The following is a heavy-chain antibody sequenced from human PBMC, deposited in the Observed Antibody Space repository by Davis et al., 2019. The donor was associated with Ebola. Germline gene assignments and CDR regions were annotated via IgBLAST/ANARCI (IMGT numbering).Heavy chain of an antibody. V-gene: IGHV4-31*03. D-gene: IGHD3-3*01. Sequence: SETLSLTCTVSGGSISSGGYYWSWIRQHPGKGLEWIGYIYYSGSTYYNPSLKSRVTISVDTSKNQFSLKLSSVTAADTAVYYCARVAGDFWSGYYSVNWFDPWGQGTLVTVSS. CDR1: GGSISSGGYY. CDR3: ARVAGDFWSGYYSVNWFDP. CDR2: IYYSGST. J-gene: IGHJ5*02.